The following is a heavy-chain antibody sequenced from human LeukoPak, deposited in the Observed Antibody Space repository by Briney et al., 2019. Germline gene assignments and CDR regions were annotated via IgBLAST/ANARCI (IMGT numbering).Heavy chain of an antibody. CDR2: ISSSGTFF. Sequence: GGSLRLSCAASGFTLSTFPMNWVRQAPGKGLQWVSSISSSGTFFYYADSVKGRFTISRDNAKNSVFLQMNSLRAEDTAVYYCARVDSRGGAFDIWGQGAMVTISS. CDR1: GFTLSTFP. D-gene: IGHD3-10*01. CDR3: ARVDSRGGAFDI. V-gene: IGHV3-21*01. J-gene: IGHJ3*02.